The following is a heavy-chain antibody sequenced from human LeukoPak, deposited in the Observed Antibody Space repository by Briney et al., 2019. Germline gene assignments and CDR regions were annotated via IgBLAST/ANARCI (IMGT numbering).Heavy chain of an antibody. Sequence: PGGSLRLSCVTSGFTFSNHWMNWVRQTPGKGLESVANINQDGSEKYYVDSVKGRFTISRDNAKNSLYLQMNSLRAEDTAVYYCARDLAVAVAGQIDYWGQGTLVTVSS. D-gene: IGHD6-19*01. CDR2: INQDGSEK. CDR3: ARDLAVAVAGQIDY. J-gene: IGHJ4*02. CDR1: GFTFSNHW. V-gene: IGHV3-7*01.